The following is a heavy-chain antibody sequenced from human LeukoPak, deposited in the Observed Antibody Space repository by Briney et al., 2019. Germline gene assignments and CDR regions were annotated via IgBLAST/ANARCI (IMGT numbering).Heavy chain of an antibody. D-gene: IGHD3-22*01. J-gene: IGHJ4*02. CDR1: GYTFTSYA. Sequence: ASVKVSCKASGYTFTSYAMHWVRQAPGQRLEWMGWINAGNGNTKYSQKFQGRVTTTRDTSASTAYMELSSLRSEDTAVYYCATGDSGYYYFDYWGQGTLVTVSS. CDR2: INAGNGNT. V-gene: IGHV1-3*01. CDR3: ATGDSGYYYFDY.